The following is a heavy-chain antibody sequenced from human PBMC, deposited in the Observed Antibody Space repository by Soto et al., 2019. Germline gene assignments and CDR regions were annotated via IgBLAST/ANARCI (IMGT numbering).Heavy chain of an antibody. CDR1: GFTFTSYG. V-gene: IGHV3-30*18. CDR3: AKDLGQQLVLNYGMDV. J-gene: IGHJ6*02. CDR2: ISYDGNNK. D-gene: IGHD6-13*01. Sequence: QVELVESGGGVVQPGTSLRLSCVPSGFTFTSYGMYWVRQSPGKGLEWVAVISYDGNNKYYADSVKGRFTISRDNAKNMLYLQMNSLRPEDTAVYYCAKDLGQQLVLNYGMDVWGQGTTVTVS.